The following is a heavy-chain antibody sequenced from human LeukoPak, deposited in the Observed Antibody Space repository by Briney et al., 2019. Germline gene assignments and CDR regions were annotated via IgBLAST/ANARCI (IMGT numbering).Heavy chain of an antibody. D-gene: IGHD4-17*01. CDR2: IRYDGSNK. CDR3: ALIYADCP. Sequence: GGSLRLSCAASGFTFSRYDIHWVRQAPGKGLEWVAFIRYDGSNKYYADSVKGRFTISRDNSKNTLSLQMNSLRAEDTAVYYCALIYADCPWGQGTLVTVS. V-gene: IGHV3-30*02. CDR1: GFTFSRYD. J-gene: IGHJ5*02.